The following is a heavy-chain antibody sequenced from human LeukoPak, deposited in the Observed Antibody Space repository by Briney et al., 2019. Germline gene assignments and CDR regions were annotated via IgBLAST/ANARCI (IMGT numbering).Heavy chain of an antibody. CDR3: AREFVDTAYFVRYYYYGMDV. J-gene: IGHJ6*02. D-gene: IGHD5-18*01. V-gene: IGHV3-33*01. Sequence: GGSLRLSCAASGFTFSSYGMHWVRQAPGKGLEWVAVIWYDGSNKYYADSVKGRFTISRDNSKNTLYLQMNSLRAEDTAVYYCAREFVDTAYFVRYYYYGMDVWGQGTTVTVSS. CDR2: IWYDGSNK. CDR1: GFTFSSYG.